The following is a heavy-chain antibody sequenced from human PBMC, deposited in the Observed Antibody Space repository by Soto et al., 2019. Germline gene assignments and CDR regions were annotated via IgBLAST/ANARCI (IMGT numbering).Heavy chain of an antibody. CDR1: GYTFSTYG. Sequence: QVQLVQSGAEVKKPGASVKVSCEASGYTFSTYGITWVRQAPGQGLEWMGWISDNSGTTNYAQQLQGRLTMTTDTSTSTGYMELSSLRSDDTAVYYCAREGVRGQRGVTYCDYWGQGTLVTVSS. V-gene: IGHV1-18*01. D-gene: IGHD3-10*01. CDR3: AREGVRGQRGVTYCDY. J-gene: IGHJ4*02. CDR2: ISDNSGTT.